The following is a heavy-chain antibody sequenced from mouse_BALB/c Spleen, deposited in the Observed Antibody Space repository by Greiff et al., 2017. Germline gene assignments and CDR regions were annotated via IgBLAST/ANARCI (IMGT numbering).Heavy chain of an antibody. V-gene: IGHV5-17*02. CDR1: GFTFSSFG. J-gene: IGHJ2*01. CDR2: ISSGSSTI. D-gene: IGHD2-14*01. CDR3: ARSHRYDGLDY. Sequence: EVQLVESGGGLVQPGGSRKLSCAASGFTFSSFGMHWVRQAPEKGLEWVAYISSGSSTIYYIDTVKGRFTISRDNPMNTLFLQMTSLRSEDTAMYYCARSHRYDGLDYWGQGTTLTVSS.